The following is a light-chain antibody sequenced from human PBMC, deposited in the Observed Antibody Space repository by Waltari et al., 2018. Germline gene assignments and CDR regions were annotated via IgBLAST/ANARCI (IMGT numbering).Light chain of an antibody. CDR2: LGS. CDR3: MQSLRALWT. Sequence: DIVLTQSPLSLPVPPGEPASISCRSSQSLLHSNGFNYLDWYLQKPGQSPQLLIYLGSNRASGVPDRFSGSGSGTDFTLKISRVEAEDVGVYYCMQSLRALWTFGQGTKVEIK. V-gene: IGKV2-28*01. J-gene: IGKJ1*01. CDR1: QSLLHSNGFNY.